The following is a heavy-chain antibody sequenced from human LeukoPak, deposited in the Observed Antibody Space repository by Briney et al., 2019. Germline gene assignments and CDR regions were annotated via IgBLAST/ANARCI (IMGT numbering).Heavy chain of an antibody. CDR1: GFTFSSYS. V-gene: IGHV3-21*01. J-gene: IGHJ4*02. D-gene: IGHD1-26*01. CDR2: ISSSSSYI. CDR3: ARVRSYSRLDYGFDD. Sequence: GGSLRLSCPASGFTFSSYSMNWVRQAPGKGLEWVSSISSSSSYIYYVDSVKGRFTISRDNAKNSLYLQMNSLRAEDTAVYYCARVRSYSRLDYGFDDWGQGTLVTVSS.